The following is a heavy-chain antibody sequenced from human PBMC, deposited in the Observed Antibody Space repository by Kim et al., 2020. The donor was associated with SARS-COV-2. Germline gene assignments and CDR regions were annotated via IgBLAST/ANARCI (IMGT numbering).Heavy chain of an antibody. J-gene: IGHJ3*02. CDR1: GFTFSGSA. CDR2: IRSKANSYAT. V-gene: IGHV3-73*01. CDR3: TRVPATTLAFWDAFDI. Sequence: GGSLRLSCAASGFTFSGSALHWVRQASGKGLEWVGRIRSKANSYATGYAASVKGRFTISRDDSKNTAYLEMNGLKTEDTAVYYCTRVPATTLAFWDAFDIWGQGTMVTVSS. D-gene: IGHD3-3*02.